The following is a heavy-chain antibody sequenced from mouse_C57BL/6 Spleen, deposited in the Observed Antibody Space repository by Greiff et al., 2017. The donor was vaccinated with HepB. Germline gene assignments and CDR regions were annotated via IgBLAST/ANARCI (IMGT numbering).Heavy chain of an antibody. CDR2: IDPEDGDT. V-gene: IGHV14-1*01. J-gene: IGHJ3*01. CDR1: GFNIKDYY. CDR3: TTGVVFPSWFAY. Sequence: EVQLQQSGAELVRPGASVKLSCTASGFNIKDYYMHWVKQRPEQGLEWIGRIDPEDGDTEYAPKFQGKATMTADTSSNTAYLQLSSLTSEDTAVYSCTTGVVFPSWFAYWGQGTLVTVSA. D-gene: IGHD1-3*01.